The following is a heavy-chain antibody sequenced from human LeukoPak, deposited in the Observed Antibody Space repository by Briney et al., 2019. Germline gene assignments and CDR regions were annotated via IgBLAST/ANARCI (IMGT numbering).Heavy chain of an antibody. CDR2: IYYSGNT. V-gene: IGHV4-59*01. CDR1: GGSMSDYY. CDR3: VREEPEYFQY. J-gene: IGHJ1*01. Sequence: SETLSLTCTVSGGSMSDYYWSWIRQPPGKGLEWIGYIYYSGNTNYNPSLKSRVTISVDTFNNQFSLRLRSVTAADTAVYYCVREEPEYFQYWGQGALVTVSS.